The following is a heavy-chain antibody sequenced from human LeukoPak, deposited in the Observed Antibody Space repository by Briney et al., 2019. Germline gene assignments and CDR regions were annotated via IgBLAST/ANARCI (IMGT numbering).Heavy chain of an antibody. CDR3: AREIIPAALTGAYGMDV. CDR1: GYTFKTYG. V-gene: IGHV1-18*01. J-gene: IGHJ6*02. Sequence: ASVKVSCKASGYTFKTYGISWVRQAPGEGLEWMGWISIYHGNTHYAQRFQGRVTLTTDTSTSTAYMELRTLRSDDTCVYYCAREIIPAALTGAYGMDVWGQGTTVTVSS. CDR2: ISIYHGNT. D-gene: IGHD2-2*01.